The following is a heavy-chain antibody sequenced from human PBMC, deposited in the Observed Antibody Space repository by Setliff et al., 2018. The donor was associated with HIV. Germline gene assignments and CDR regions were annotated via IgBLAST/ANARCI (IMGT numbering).Heavy chain of an antibody. J-gene: IGHJ6*02. Sequence: SVKVSCKASGGTFSSYSINWVRQAPGQGLEWMGGIIPIYGTPIYAQKFQGRVAITADESTSTAYMELSSLRSEDTAVYYCARGDYGSGSYYPYYFYYGMDVWGQGTTVTVSS. CDR1: GGTFSSYS. CDR2: IIPIYGTP. D-gene: IGHD3-10*01. V-gene: IGHV1-69*13. CDR3: ARGDYGSGSYYPYYFYYGMDV.